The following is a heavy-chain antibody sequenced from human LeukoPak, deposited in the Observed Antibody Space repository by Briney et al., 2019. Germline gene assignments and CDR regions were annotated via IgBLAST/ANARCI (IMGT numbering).Heavy chain of an antibody. CDR1: GGSISTYY. CDR2: INTSGNT. Sequence: PSETLFLTCNVSGGSISTYYWSWIRQPAGKGLEWIGRINTSGNTNYNPSLKSRVTMSVDASKNQFSLNLSSVTAADTAVYYCARARGGSGSYGHFEYWGQGTLVTVSS. V-gene: IGHV4-4*07. J-gene: IGHJ4*02. CDR3: ARARGGSGSYGHFEY. D-gene: IGHD1-26*01.